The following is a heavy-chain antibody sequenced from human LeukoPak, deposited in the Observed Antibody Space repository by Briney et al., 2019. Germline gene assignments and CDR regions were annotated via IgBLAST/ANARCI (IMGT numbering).Heavy chain of an antibody. CDR3: AKASYRGAILSLRFDYFDY. CDR2: ISYDGSNE. CDR1: GFTFSSYV. Sequence: QPGGSLRLSCAASGFTFSSYVMHWVRQAPGKGLEWVAIISYDGSNEYYADSVKGRFTISRDNAKNSLYLQMNSLRAEDTALYYCAKASYRGAILSLRFDYFDYWGQGTLVTVSS. J-gene: IGHJ4*02. D-gene: IGHD3-10*01. V-gene: IGHV3-30*04.